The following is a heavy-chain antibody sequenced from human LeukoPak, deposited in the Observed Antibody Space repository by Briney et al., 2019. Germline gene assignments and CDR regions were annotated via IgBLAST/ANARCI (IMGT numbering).Heavy chain of an antibody. V-gene: IGHV3-43*02. CDR3: ARSLPDYFDY. CDR1: GFTFDDYA. CDR2: ISRDGGTT. Sequence: GGSLRLSCAASGFTFDDYAMHWVRHAPGKGLEWVSLISRDGGTTYSADSVKGRFTISRDNSKNSLYLQMNSLRTEDTALYYCARSLPDYFDYWGQGTLVTVSS. J-gene: IGHJ4*02.